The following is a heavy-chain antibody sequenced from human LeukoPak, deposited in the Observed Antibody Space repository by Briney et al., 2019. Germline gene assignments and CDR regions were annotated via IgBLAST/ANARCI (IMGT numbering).Heavy chain of an antibody. CDR2: IYHSGST. Sequence: SETLSLTCAVSGGSISSSNWWCWVRQPPGKGLEWIGEIYHSGSTYSNPSLQSRVTISVDKSKNHFSLKLTSVTAADTAVYYCARTSAEYSNSWIDSWGQGTLVIVSS. CDR1: GGSISSSNW. D-gene: IGHD6-6*01. J-gene: IGHJ5*01. V-gene: IGHV4-4*02. CDR3: ARTSAEYSNSWIDS.